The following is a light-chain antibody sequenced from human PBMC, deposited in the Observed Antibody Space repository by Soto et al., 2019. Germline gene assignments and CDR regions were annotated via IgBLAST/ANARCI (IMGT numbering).Light chain of an antibody. V-gene: IGKV3-20*01. CDR1: QSVTSTY. Sequence: EIVLTQSPGTLSLSPGERATLSCRASQSVTSTYLAWYQQKPGQAPRLLIYGASSRATGIPDRFSGSGSGTDFTLTISRLEPEDFAVYYCQQYGSSPWTFGQLNKVDIK. CDR2: GAS. J-gene: IGKJ1*01. CDR3: QQYGSSPWT.